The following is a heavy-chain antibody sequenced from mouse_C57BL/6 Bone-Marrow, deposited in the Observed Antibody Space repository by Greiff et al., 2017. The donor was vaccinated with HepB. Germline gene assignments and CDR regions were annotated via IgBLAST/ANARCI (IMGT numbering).Heavy chain of an antibody. CDR2: IYPRSGNT. CDR1: GYTFTSYG. CDR3: ARPSYSNYDWYFDV. V-gene: IGHV1-81*01. D-gene: IGHD2-5*01. J-gene: IGHJ1*03. Sequence: QVQLQQSGAELARPGASVKLSCKASGYTFTSYGISWVKQRTGQGLEWIGEIYPRSGNTYYNEKFKGKATLTADKSSSTAYMELRSLTSEDSAVYFCARPSYSNYDWYFDVWGTRTTVTVSS.